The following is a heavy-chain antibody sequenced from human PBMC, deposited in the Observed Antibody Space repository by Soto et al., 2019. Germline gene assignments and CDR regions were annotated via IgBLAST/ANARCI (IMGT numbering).Heavy chain of an antibody. J-gene: IGHJ4*02. V-gene: IGHV1-69*06. D-gene: IGHD3-22*01. CDR3: ARPYYDSSGYYLGDFDY. Sequence: QVQLVQSGAEVKKPGSSVKLSCKASGDSFNTFAVTWVRQAPGQGLEWMGGIIPNFDTPNYAQKSQSRVTIIADKSTSTPYMKLSSLRSEDTAVYYCARPYYDSSGYYLGDFDYWGQATLVTVSS. CDR2: IIPNFDTP. CDR1: GDSFNTFA.